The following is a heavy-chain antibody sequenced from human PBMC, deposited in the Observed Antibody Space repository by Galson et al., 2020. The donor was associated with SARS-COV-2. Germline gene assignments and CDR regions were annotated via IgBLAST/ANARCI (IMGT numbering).Heavy chain of an antibody. Sequence: SETLSLICTVSGGSISSSSYYWGWIRQPPGKGLEWIGSIYYSGSTYYNPSLKSRVTISVDTSKNQFSLKLSSVTAADTAVYYCASIQLPYYFDYWGQGTLVTVSS. D-gene: IGHD1-26*01. V-gene: IGHV4-39*07. CDR2: IYYSGST. CDR1: GGSISSSSYY. CDR3: ASIQLPYYFDY. J-gene: IGHJ4*02.